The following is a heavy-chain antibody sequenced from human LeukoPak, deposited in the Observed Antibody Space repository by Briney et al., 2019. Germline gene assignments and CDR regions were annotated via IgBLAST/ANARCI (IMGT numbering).Heavy chain of an antibody. CDR3: VKDTAWAFDY. CDR2: IRKGGNDK. Sequence: PGGSLRLSCAASGFTFRTYGMHWVRQAPGKGLEWVAFIRKGGNDKFYADSVKGRFTISRDNSKSTLFLQMGSLRPEDTAVYYCVKDTAWAFDYWGQGTLVTVSS. J-gene: IGHJ4*02. D-gene: IGHD4-17*01. CDR1: GFTFRTYG. V-gene: IGHV3-30*02.